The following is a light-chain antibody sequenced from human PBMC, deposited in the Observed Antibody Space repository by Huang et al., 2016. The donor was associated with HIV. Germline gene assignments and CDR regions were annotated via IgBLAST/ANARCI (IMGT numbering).Light chain of an antibody. CDR3: QQSFSTPT. CDR1: QSITRY. V-gene: IGKV1-39*01. CDR2: AAS. J-gene: IGKJ5*01. Sequence: DIQMTQSPSSLSASVGDRVTITCRASQSITRYLTWYQQKPGKAPKLLIYAASSLHGGVPSRFSGSGSGTDFTLTISSLQSEDFATYVCQQSFSTPTFGQGTRLEIK.